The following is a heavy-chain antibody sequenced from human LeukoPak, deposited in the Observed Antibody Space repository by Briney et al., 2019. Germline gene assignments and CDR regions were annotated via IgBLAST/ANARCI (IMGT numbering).Heavy chain of an antibody. V-gene: IGHV3-64*01. Sequence: GGTLRLPCAASGFPFSSHAIHWARRAPGKGLEFVSGISRNGGSRYYTNSMKGRFTISRDNAKNTLYLQMGSLKPELMPLYYCARDATNFYYNCALGKPQCDYWGQGTLVTVSS. D-gene: IGHD3-10*01. CDR1: GFPFSSHA. CDR3: ARDATNFYYNCALGKPQCDY. CDR2: ISRNGGSR. J-gene: IGHJ4*02.